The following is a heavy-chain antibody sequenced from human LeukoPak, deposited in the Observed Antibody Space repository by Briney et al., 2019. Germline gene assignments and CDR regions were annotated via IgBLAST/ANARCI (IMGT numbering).Heavy chain of an antibody. V-gene: IGHV4-31*03. J-gene: IGHJ1*01. CDR1: GDSINSGGYY. D-gene: IGHD3-22*01. Sequence: SETLSLTCTVTGDSINSGGYYWTWIRQHPGRGLEWIGYIYYSGSSYYNPSLRSRVTLSLDTSKNQFSLNLNSVTAADTAVYYCASQANFYDSSGHFRPWGQGTLVTVSS. CDR3: ASQANFYDSSGHFRP. CDR2: IYYSGSS.